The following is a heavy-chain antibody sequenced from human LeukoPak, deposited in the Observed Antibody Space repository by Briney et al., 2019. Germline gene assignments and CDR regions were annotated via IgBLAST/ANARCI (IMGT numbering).Heavy chain of an antibody. D-gene: IGHD2-15*01. Sequence: PSGTLSLTCTVSGYSVSSGYYWGWIRQPPGKGLEWIGNIYQSGSTNYSPSLKSRVIISVDTSKNQFSLKPSSVTAADTAVYYCAREYCSGGSCYSNDYWGQGTLITVSS. V-gene: IGHV4-38-2*02. CDR1: GYSVSSGYY. CDR3: AREYCSGGSCYSNDY. CDR2: IYQSGST. J-gene: IGHJ4*02.